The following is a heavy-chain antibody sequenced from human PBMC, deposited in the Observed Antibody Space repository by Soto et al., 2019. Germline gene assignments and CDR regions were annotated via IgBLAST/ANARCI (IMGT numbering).Heavy chain of an antibody. V-gene: IGHV3-30-3*01. D-gene: IGHD2-15*01. CDR2: ISYDGSNK. Sequence: PGGSLRLSCAASGFTFSSYAMHWVRQAPGKGLEWVAVISYDGSNKYYADSVKGRFTISRDNSKNTLYLQMNSLRAEDTAVYHCARDLCSGGSCYSGYWGQGTLVTVSS. CDR3: ARDLCSGGSCYSGY. J-gene: IGHJ4*02. CDR1: GFTFSSYA.